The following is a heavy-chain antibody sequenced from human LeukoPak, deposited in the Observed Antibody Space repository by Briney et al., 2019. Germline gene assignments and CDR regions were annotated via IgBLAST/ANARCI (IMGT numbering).Heavy chain of an antibody. D-gene: IGHD3-22*01. CDR3: ARAFPAAYYYDSSGYYYFDY. Sequence: EASVKVSCKASGYTFTGYYMHWVRQAPGQGLEWMGWISAYNGNTNYAQKLQGRVTMTTDTSTSTAYMELRSLRSDDTAVYYCARAFPAAYYYDSSGYYYFDYWGQGTLVTVSS. CDR1: GYTFTGYY. J-gene: IGHJ4*02. CDR2: ISAYNGNT. V-gene: IGHV1-18*04.